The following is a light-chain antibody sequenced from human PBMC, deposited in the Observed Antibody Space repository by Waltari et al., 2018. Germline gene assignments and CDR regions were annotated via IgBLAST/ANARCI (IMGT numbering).Light chain of an antibody. J-gene: IGKJ4*01. Sequence: EIVLTQSPATLSLSPGERAALFCRASQSVSTYLAWFQQKPGQPPRLLIYDSSKRAPGIPARFSGTRSGTDFTLTISSLEPDDFAVYYCQQRASWPSLTFGGGTKVDIK. CDR1: QSVSTY. V-gene: IGKV3-11*01. CDR2: DSS. CDR3: QQRASWPSLT.